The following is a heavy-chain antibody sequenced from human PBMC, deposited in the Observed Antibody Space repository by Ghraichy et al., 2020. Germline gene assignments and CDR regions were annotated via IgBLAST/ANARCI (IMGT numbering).Heavy chain of an antibody. J-gene: IGHJ5*02. CDR3: ARGGDYYGNWFDP. V-gene: IGHV3-74*01. Sequence: GESLNISCAASGFTFSSYWMHWVRQAPGKGLVWVSRINSDGSSTSYADSVKGRFTISRDNAKNTLYLQMNSLRAEDTAVYYCARGGDYYGNWFDPWGQGTLVTVSS. CDR1: GFTFSSYW. CDR2: INSDGSST. D-gene: IGHD3-10*01.